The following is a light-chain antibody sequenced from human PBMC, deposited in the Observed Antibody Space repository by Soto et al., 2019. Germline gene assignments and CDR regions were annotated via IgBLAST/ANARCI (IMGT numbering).Light chain of an antibody. Sequence: DIQMTHSPSSVSSSVVYRVTITRRASQSISFYLNWYQQKPGKAPKVLIYAASNLQSGVPSRFSGSGSGTDFTLTIRSLQPEDFATYYCQQSYTTPITFGRGTRLEIK. V-gene: IGKV1-39*01. J-gene: IGKJ5*01. CDR3: QQSYTTPIT. CDR2: AAS. CDR1: QSISFY.